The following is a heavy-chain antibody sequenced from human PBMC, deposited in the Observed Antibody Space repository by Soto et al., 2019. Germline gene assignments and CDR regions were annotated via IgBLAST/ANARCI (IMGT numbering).Heavy chain of an antibody. V-gene: IGHV1-3*01. CDR1: GYTFTSYA. CDR3: ARDRLLRYFDWLTLPNYFDY. Sequence: ASVKVSFKASGYTFTSYAMHWVRQAPGQRLEWMGWINAGNGNTKYSQKFQGRVTITRDTSASTAYMELSSLRSEDTAVYYCARDRLLRYFDWLTLPNYFDYWAQGTLVTVSS. J-gene: IGHJ4*02. CDR2: INAGNGNT. D-gene: IGHD3-9*01.